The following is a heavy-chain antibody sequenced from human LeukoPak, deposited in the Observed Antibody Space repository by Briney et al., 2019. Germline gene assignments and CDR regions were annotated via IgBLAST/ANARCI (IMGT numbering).Heavy chain of an antibody. J-gene: IGHJ3*02. CDR3: ANSSSSWHDAFDM. D-gene: IGHD6-19*01. Sequence: ASLSVSCKASGYAFSRFSFTWLRQAPGEGLEWLGWISSYNGNTTYSEKLQGRVTMTRDSSTNTAYMELRSLRSDDTAMYYCANSSSSWHDAFDMWGQGTMVTVSS. CDR2: ISSYNGNT. CDR1: GYAFSRFS. V-gene: IGHV1-18*01.